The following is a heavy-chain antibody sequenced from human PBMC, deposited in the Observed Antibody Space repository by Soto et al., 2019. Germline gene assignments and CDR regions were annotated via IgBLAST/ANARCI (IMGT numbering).Heavy chain of an antibody. V-gene: IGHV3-30*18. D-gene: IGHD6-19*01. CDR3: VKDGSSGWPYYYGMDV. J-gene: IGHJ6*02. Sequence: QVQLVESGGGVVQPGRSLRLSCAASGFTFSSYGMHWVRQAPGKGLEWVAVISYDGSNKYYADSLKGRFTVYRDNSKNTLYLQMSSLRAEDTAVYYCVKDGSSGWPYYYGMDVWGQVPTVTVSS. CDR1: GFTFSSYG. CDR2: ISYDGSNK.